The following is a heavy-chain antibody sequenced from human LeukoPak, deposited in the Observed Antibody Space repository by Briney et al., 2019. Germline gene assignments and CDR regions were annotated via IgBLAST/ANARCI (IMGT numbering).Heavy chain of an antibody. CDR1: GGSISSGNW. Sequence: PSETLSLTCAVSGGSISSGNWWNWVRQPPGKGLEWIGTIYYSGSTYYNSSLESRVTISLDTSKNQFSLKLSSVTAADTAVYYCARHIPVSMVDPWGQGTLVTVSS. CDR2: IYYSGST. J-gene: IGHJ5*02. D-gene: IGHD2-21*01. V-gene: IGHV4-4*02. CDR3: ARHIPVSMVDP.